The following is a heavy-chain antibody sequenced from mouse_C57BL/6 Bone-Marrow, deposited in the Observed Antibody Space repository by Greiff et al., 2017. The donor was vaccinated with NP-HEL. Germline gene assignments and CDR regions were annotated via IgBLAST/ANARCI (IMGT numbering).Heavy chain of an antibody. Sequence: EVQLQQSGPELVKPGASVKISCKASGYSFTGYYMNWVMQSHGKSLEWIGRINPYNGTTFYNQKFKGKATLTVDKSSSTAHMKLSSLTSEDSAVYYCARNYDSSYCAMDYWGQGTSVTVSS. J-gene: IGHJ4*01. CDR1: GYSFTGYY. D-gene: IGHD1-1*01. CDR2: INPYNGTT. V-gene: IGHV1-20*01. CDR3: ARNYDSSYCAMDY.